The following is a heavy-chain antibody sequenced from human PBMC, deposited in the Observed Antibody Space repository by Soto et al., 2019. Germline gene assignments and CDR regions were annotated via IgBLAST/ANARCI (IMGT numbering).Heavy chain of an antibody. D-gene: IGHD3-9*01. J-gene: IGHJ4*02. V-gene: IGHV4-39*01. CDR2: IYYSGST. CDR3: ARLPGDILTGFYPDY. Sequence: PSETLSLTCTVSGGSISSSHYYWGWIRQPPGKGPEWIGSIYYSGSTYYNPSPKSRVTISVDTSKNQFSLKLSSLTAADTAVYYCARLPGDILTGFYPDYWGQGTLVTVSS. CDR1: GGSISSSHYY.